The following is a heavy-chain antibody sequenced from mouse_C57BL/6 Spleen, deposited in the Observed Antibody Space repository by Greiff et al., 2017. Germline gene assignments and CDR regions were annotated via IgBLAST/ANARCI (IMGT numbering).Heavy chain of an antibody. CDR2: IDPSDSYT. D-gene: IGHD1-1*01. CDR1: GYTFTSYW. V-gene: IGHV1-59*01. J-gene: IGHJ3*01. Sequence: VQLQQPGAELVRPGTSVKLSCKASGYTFTSYWLHWVKQRPGQGLEWIGVIDPSDSYTNYNQKFKGKATLTVDTSSSAAYMQLSSLTSEDSAVYYCARDSLRSFAYWGQETLVTVSA. CDR3: ARDSLRSFAY.